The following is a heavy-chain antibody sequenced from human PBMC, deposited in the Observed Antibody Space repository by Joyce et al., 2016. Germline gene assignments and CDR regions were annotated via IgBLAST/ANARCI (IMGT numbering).Heavy chain of an antibody. CDR2: IYPGDSAT. J-gene: IGHJ4*02. Sequence: EVQLMQSGAEVKKPGESLKISCKGSGYSFTSYWIGWVRQMPGKGLEWRGIIYPGDSATRYSPSFQGQVTISADTSINTAYLQWSGLKASDTAMYYCARRHIAAAGWTGYFDYWGQGTLVTVSS. CDR1: GYSFTSYW. CDR3: ARRHIAAAGWTGYFDY. D-gene: IGHD6-13*01. V-gene: IGHV5-51*01.